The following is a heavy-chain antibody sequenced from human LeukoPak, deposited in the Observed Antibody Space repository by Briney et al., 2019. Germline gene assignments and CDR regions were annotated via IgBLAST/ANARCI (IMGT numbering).Heavy chain of an antibody. J-gene: IGHJ3*02. CDR1: GGTFSSYA. CDR2: ISAYNGNT. CDR3: ARDSLYSYGLNDAFDI. D-gene: IGHD5-18*01. Sequence: GASVKVSCKASGGTFSSYAISWVRQAPGQGLEWMGWISAYNGNTNYAQKLQGRVTMTTDTSTSTAYMELRSLRSDDTAVYYCARDSLYSYGLNDAFDIWGQGTMVTVSS. V-gene: IGHV1-18*01.